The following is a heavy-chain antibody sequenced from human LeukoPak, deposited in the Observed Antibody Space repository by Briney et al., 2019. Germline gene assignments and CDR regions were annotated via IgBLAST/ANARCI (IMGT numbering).Heavy chain of an antibody. V-gene: IGHV1-18*01. Sequence: GASVKVSCKTSGYTFTTYGVTWVRQAPGQGLEWMGWSTAYNGNTNYAQKLQGRVTMTTDTSTNTAYMELRSLRSDDTAVYYCARDRSPYYGDYTYSDAFDIWGQGTMVTVSS. CDR3: ARDRSPYYGDYTYSDAFDI. CDR2: STAYNGNT. J-gene: IGHJ3*02. D-gene: IGHD4-17*01. CDR1: GYTFTTYG.